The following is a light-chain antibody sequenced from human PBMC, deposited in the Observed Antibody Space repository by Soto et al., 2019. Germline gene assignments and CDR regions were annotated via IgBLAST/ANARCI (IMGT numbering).Light chain of an antibody. CDR2: AAS. V-gene: IGKV1-39*01. CDR3: QQSYSTLLT. J-gene: IGKJ3*01. Sequence: DIQMTQSPSSLSASVGDRVTITCRASQSISSYLNWYQQKPVKAPKLLIYAASSLQSGVPSRFSGSGSGTDFTLTISSLQPEDFATYYCQQSYSTLLTFGPGTKVDIK. CDR1: QSISSY.